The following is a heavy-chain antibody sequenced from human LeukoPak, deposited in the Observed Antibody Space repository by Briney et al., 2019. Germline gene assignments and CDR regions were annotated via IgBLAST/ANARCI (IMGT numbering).Heavy chain of an antibody. CDR2: IYYSGST. V-gene: IGHV4-59*01. Sequence: SETLSLTCTVSGGSISSYYWSWIRQPPGKGLEWIGYIYYSGSTNYNPSLKSRVTISVDTSKNQFSLELSSVTAADTAVYYCASNTVTIRRNEQYYYYYMDVWGKGTTVTVSS. D-gene: IGHD4-11*01. CDR1: GGSISSYY. J-gene: IGHJ6*03. CDR3: ASNTVTIRRNEQYYYYYMDV.